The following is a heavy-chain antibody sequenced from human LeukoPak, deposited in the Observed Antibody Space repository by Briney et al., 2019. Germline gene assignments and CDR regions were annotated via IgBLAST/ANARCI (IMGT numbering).Heavy chain of an antibody. J-gene: IGHJ5*02. CDR2: IYYSGST. CDR3: ARAIIVGVSPSFDP. D-gene: IGHD3-10*01. Sequence: PSQTLPLTCTVSGGSISSGGYYWSWIRQHPGKGLEWIGYIYYSGSTYYNPSLKSRVTISVDTSKNQFSLKLSSVTAADTAVYYCARAIIVGVSPSFDPWGQGTLVTVPS. V-gene: IGHV4-31*03. CDR1: GGSISSGGYY.